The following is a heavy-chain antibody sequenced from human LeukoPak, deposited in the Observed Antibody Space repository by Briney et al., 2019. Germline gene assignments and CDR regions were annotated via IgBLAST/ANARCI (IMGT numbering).Heavy chain of an antibody. CDR1: GFTFSSYA. J-gene: IGHJ4*02. V-gene: IGHV3-30*04. CDR3: ARDYYDSSGYPDY. Sequence: GRSLRLSCAASGFTFSSYAMHWVRQAPGKGLEWVAVISYDGSNKYYADSVKGRFTISRDNSKNTLYLQMNSLRAEDTAVYYCARDYYDSSGYPDYWGQGTLVTVSS. D-gene: IGHD3-22*01. CDR2: ISYDGSNK.